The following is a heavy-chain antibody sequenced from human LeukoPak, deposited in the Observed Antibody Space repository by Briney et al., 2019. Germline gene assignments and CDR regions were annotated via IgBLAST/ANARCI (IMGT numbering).Heavy chain of an antibody. D-gene: IGHD3-22*01. CDR2: ISSSSSTI. CDR1: GFTYSSYS. V-gene: IGHV3-48*04. J-gene: IGHJ4*02. Sequence: GGSLRLSCAASGFTYSSYSMNWVHQAPGKELEWVSYISSSSSTIYYADSVKGRFTISRDNAKNSLYLQMNSLRAEDTAVYYCARDIFYDSSGGWGQGTLVTVSS. CDR3: ARDIFYDSSGG.